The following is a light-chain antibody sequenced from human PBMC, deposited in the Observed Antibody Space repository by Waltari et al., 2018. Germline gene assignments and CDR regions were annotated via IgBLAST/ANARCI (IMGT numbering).Light chain of an antibody. J-gene: IGKJ4*01. CDR3: QQRSNLVT. CDR2: DAS. Sequence: EIVLTQSPATLSLSPGERATLSCRASPSVSSNLAWYQQKPGQAPRLLIYDASNRATGIPVRFSGSGSGTDFTLTISSLEPEDFAVYYCQQRSNLVTFGGGTKVEIK. V-gene: IGKV3-11*01. CDR1: PSVSSN.